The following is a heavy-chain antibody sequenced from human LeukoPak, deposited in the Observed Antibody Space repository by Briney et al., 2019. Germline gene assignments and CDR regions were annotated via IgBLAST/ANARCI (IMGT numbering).Heavy chain of an antibody. D-gene: IGHD1-26*01. CDR1: GGSISSNRYY. J-gene: IGHJ6*03. CDR2: IYYSGTT. V-gene: IGHV4-39*01. Sequence: SETLSLTCTVSGGSISSNRYYWGWIRQPPGKGLEWIGSIYYSGTTYYNPSLKSRVTISVDTSKNQFSLKLSSVTAADTAVYYCARHLYSGSYHYYYHFMDVWGKGTTVTVSS. CDR3: ARHLYSGSYHYYYHFMDV.